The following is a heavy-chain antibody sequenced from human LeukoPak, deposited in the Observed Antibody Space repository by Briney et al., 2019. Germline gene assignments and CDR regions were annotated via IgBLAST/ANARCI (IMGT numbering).Heavy chain of an antibody. CDR3: ASTRSGSYYGYYFDY. CDR2: LYTSGST. D-gene: IGHD3-10*01. J-gene: IGHJ4*02. V-gene: IGHV4-61*02. Sequence: PSETLSLTCTVSGGSINSGSYYWSWIRQAAGKGLEWIGRLYTSGSTNYNPSLKSRVTISVDTSKNQFSLKLSSVTAADTAVYYCASTRSGSYYGYYFDYWGRGALVTVSS. CDR1: GGSINSGSYY.